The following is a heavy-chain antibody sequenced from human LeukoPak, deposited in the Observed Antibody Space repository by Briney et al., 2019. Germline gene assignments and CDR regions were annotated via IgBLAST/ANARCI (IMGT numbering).Heavy chain of an antibody. D-gene: IGHD3-22*01. J-gene: IGHJ4*02. CDR3: YYYDSSGFYPQTKIDY. CDR2: ITGSGANT. Sequence: GGSLRLSCAGSGFSFSTYSMNWVRQAPGKGLEWVSGITGSGANTYYADSVKGRFTISRDNSNNTLYLRMNSLRAEDTAVYYCYYYDSSGFYPQTKIDYWGQGTLVTVSS. CDR1: GFSFSTYS. V-gene: IGHV3-23*01.